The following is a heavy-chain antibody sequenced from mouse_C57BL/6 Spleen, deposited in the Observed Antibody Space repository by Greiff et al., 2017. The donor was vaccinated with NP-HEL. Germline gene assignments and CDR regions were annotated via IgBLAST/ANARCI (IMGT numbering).Heavy chain of an antibody. V-gene: IGHV1-64*01. CDR2: IHPNSGST. CDR3: ARSYDYEDLFAY. D-gene: IGHD2-4*01. J-gene: IGHJ3*01. CDR1: GYTFTSYW. Sequence: VQLQQPGAELVKPGASVKLSCKASGYTFTSYWMHWVKQRPGQGLEWIGMIHPNSGSTNYNEKFKSKATLTVDKSSSTAYMQLSSLTSEDSAVYYCARSYDYEDLFAYWGQGTLVTVSA.